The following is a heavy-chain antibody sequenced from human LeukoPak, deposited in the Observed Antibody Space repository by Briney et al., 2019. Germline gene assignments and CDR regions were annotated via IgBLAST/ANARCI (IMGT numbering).Heavy chain of an antibody. D-gene: IGHD3-22*01. J-gene: IGHJ4*02. Sequence: ASVKVSCKASGYTFTSYGISWVRQAPGQGLEWMGGIIPIFGTANYAQKFQGRVTITADESTSTAYMELSSLRSEDTAVYYCARGITMIVVGYFDYWGQGTLVTVSS. V-gene: IGHV1-69*13. CDR1: GYTFTSYG. CDR2: IIPIFGTA. CDR3: ARGITMIVVGYFDY.